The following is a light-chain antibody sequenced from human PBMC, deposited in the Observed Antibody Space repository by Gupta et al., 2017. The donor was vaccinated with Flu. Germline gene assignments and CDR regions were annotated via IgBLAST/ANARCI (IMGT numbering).Light chain of an antibody. Sequence: EIMMAQSPATLSVSPGERATLSCRASQSVSSNLVWYQQKPGQAPRVLVYGASTRAAGVPVRFSGSGSGTEFTLTISSLQSEDFAVYYCLRSENWRPTF. CDR3: LRSENWRPT. CDR1: QSVSSN. V-gene: IGKV3-15*01. CDR2: GAS. J-gene: IGKJ1*01.